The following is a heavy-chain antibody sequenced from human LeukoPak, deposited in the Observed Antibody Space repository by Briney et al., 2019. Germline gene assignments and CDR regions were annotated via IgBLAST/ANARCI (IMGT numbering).Heavy chain of an antibody. CDR1: GGSFSGYY. J-gene: IGHJ4*02. CDR3: ARVDVGWFDY. CDR2: IYHSGST. V-gene: IGHV4-34*01. D-gene: IGHD6-19*01. Sequence: PSETLSLTCAVYGGSFSGYYWSWIRQPPGKGLEWIGYIYHSGSTYYNPSLKSRVTISVDRSKNQFSLKLSSVTAADTAVYYCARVDVGWFDYWGQGTLVTVSS.